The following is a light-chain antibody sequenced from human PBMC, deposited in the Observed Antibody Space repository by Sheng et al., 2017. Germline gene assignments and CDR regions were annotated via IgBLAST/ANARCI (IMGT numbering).Light chain of an antibody. J-gene: IGKJ2*01. CDR1: QSVSNK. CDR3: QQYNNWPPYT. Sequence: EIVMTQSPGTLSVSPGERATLSCRASQSVSNKLAWYQQKPGQAPRLLIYAASTRATGIPARFSGSGSGTEFTLTISTLQSEDFAVYYCQQYNNWPPYTFGQGTKLEIK. V-gene: IGKV3-15*01. CDR2: AAS.